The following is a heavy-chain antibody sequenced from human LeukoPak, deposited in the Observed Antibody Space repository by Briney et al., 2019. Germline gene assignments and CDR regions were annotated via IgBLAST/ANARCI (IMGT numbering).Heavy chain of an antibody. J-gene: IGHJ4*02. D-gene: IGHD1-26*01. CDR1: GGSISSSSFS. CDR3: ARGYSGSYYPLDY. CDR2: LYYSGST. V-gene: IGHV4-39*01. Sequence: SETLSLTCTVSGGSISSSSFSWGWIRQPPGKGLEWIGSLYYSGSTYYNPSLKSRVTISVDTSKNQFSLKLSSVTAADTAVYYCARGYSGSYYPLDYWGQGTLVTVSS.